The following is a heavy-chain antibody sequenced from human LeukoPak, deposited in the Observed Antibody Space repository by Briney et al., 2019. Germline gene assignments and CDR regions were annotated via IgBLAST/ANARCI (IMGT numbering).Heavy chain of an antibody. CDR2: IYSGGST. J-gene: IGHJ4*02. Sequence: GGSLRLSCAASGFTVSSNYMSWVRQAPGKGLEWVSVIYSGGSTYYADSVKGRFTISRDNSKNTLYLQMNSLRAEDTAVYYCVSQLAARRAVFGYWGQGTLVTVSS. CDR3: VSQLAARRAVFGY. V-gene: IGHV3-53*01. D-gene: IGHD6-6*01. CDR1: GFTVSSNY.